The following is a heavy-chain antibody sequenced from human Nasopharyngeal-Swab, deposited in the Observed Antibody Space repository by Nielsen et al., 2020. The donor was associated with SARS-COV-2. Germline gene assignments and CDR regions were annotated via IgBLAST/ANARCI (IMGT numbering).Heavy chain of an antibody. CDR2: INTNTGNP. V-gene: IGHV7-4-1*02. CDR3: AGDYDILAGYYYYYGMDV. D-gene: IGHD3-9*01. Sequence: WVRQAPGQGLEWMGRINTNTGNPTYAQGFTGRFVFSLDTSVSTAYLQISSLKAEDTAVYYCAGDYDILAGYYYYYGMDVWGQGTTVTVSS. J-gene: IGHJ6*02.